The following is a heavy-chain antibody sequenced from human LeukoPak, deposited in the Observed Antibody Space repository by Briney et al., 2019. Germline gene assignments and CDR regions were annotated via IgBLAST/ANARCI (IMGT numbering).Heavy chain of an antibody. V-gene: IGHV3-23*01. D-gene: IGHD4-17*01. J-gene: IGHJ3*02. CDR2: ISGNGVST. Sequence: GSLRLSCAASGFTFSSYSMNWVRQAPGKGLEWVSSISGNGVSTQYADSVQGRFAVSRDNSKNTLYLQMNSLRAEDTAVYYCAKDPNGDYIGTFDIWGQGTMVTVSS. CDR3: AKDPNGDYIGTFDI. CDR1: GFTFSSYS.